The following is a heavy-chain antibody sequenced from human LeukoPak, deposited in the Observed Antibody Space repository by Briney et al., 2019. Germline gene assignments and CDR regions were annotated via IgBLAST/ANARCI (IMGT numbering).Heavy chain of an antibody. CDR2: ISGYNGHT. Sequence: GASVKVSCKASGYTFSRYGISWVRQAPGQGLEWMGWISGYNGHTKHAQKVQGRVTMSTDTSTSTAYMELRSLTSDDTAVYYCARAGAVVDNWFDPWGQGTLVTVSS. CDR1: GYTFSRYG. J-gene: IGHJ5*02. CDR3: ARAGAVVDNWFDP. D-gene: IGHD2-15*01. V-gene: IGHV1-18*01.